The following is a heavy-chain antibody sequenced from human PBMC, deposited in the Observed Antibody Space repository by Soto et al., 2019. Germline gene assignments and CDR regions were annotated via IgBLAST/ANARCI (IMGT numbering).Heavy chain of an antibody. CDR3: ATLSYSSGSY. D-gene: IGHD6-19*01. Sequence: ASVKVPCKAYGYIFSSYAMHWVRQAPGQRLEWMGWIDAGYDNTNTKYSQKFQGRLTITRDTSASTAYMELSSLRSEDTAVYYCATLSYSSGSYWGQGTQVTVSS. J-gene: IGHJ4*02. V-gene: IGHV1-3*01. CDR1: GYIFSSYA. CDR2: IDAGYDNT.